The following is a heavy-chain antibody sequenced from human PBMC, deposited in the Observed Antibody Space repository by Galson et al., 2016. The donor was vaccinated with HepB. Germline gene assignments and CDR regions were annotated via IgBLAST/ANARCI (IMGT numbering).Heavy chain of an antibody. V-gene: IGHV4-31*03. J-gene: IGHJ5*02. D-gene: IGHD3-3*01. CDR2: IYHSGST. Sequence: TLSLTCTVSGGSISSGGYYWSWIRQHPGKGLEWIGYIYHSGSTHYNPSLKSRVTISVDTAKNQFSLKLSSVTAADTAIYYCARDKKVTIFGGVISGGLDPWGQGPLVTVAS. CDR3: ARDKKVTIFGGVISGGLDP. CDR1: GGSISSGGYY.